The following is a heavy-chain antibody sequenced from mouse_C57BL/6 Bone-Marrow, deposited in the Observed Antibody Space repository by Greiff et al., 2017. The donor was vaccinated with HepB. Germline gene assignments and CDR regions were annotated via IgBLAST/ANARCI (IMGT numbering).Heavy chain of an antibody. CDR2: IDPSDSYT. V-gene: IGHV1-50*01. Sequence: QVQLQQSGAELVKPGASVKLSCKASGYTFTSYWMQWVKQRPGQGLEWIGEIDPSDSYTNYNQKFKGKATLTVDTSSSTAYMQLSSLTSEDSAVYYCGPIYYYGSSHFDYWGQGTTLTVSS. J-gene: IGHJ2*01. CDR1: GYTFTSYW. CDR3: GPIYYYGSSHFDY. D-gene: IGHD1-1*01.